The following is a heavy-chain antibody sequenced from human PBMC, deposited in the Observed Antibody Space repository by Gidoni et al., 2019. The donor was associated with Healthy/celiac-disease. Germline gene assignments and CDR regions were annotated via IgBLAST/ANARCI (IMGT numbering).Heavy chain of an antibody. CDR3: ARWSSGSVDY. V-gene: IGHV4-39*01. CDR2: IYYSGST. CDR1: GGSISSSSYY. D-gene: IGHD6-19*01. J-gene: IGHJ4*02. Sequence: QLQLPESGPGLVKPSETLSLTCTVSGGSISSSSYYWGWIRQPPGKGLEWIGSIYYSGSTYYNPSLKSRVTISVDTSKNQFSLKLSSVTAADTAVYYCARWSSGSVDYWGQGTLVTVSS.